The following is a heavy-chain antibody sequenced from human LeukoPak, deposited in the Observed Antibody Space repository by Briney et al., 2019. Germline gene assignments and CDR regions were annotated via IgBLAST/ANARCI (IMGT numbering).Heavy chain of an antibody. CDR1: GYTFTSYY. CDR2: INPSGGST. CDR3: ARDSGAGDDY. J-gene: IGHJ4*02. D-gene: IGHD3-10*01. Sequence: ASVKVSCKASGYTFTSYYMHWVRQAPGQGLEWMGIINPSGGSTSYAQKFQGRVTMTRDMSTSTVYMELRSLRSDDTAVYYCARDSGAGDDYWGQGTLVTVSS. V-gene: IGHV1-46*01.